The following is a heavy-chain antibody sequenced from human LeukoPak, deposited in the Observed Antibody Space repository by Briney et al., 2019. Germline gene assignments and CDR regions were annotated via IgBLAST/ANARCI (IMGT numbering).Heavy chain of an antibody. CDR3: ARVHLRYFDWLPLDY. V-gene: IGHV1-2*02. J-gene: IGHJ4*02. Sequence: ASVKVSCKASGYTFTGYYMHWVRQAPGQGLEWMGWINPNSGGTNYAQKFQGRVTMTRDTSISTAYMELSRLRPDDTAVYYCARVHLRYFDWLPLDYWGQGTLVTVSS. CDR1: GYTFTGYY. CDR2: INPNSGGT. D-gene: IGHD3-9*01.